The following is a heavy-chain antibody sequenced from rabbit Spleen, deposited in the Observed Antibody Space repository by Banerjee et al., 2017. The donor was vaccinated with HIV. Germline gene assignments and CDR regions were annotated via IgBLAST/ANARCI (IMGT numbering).Heavy chain of an antibody. CDR2: INVVTGKA. V-gene: IGHV1S45*01. J-gene: IGHJ4*01. D-gene: IGHD1-1*01. Sequence: QEQLEESGGGLVKPEGSLTLTCKASGFSFSDKAVMCWVRQAPGKGLEWIACINVVTGKALYASWAKGRFTFSRTSSTTVTLQMTSLTAADTATYFCARDLVAVIGWNFNLWGPGTLVTVS. CDR3: ARDLVAVIGWNFNL. CDR1: GFSFSDKAV.